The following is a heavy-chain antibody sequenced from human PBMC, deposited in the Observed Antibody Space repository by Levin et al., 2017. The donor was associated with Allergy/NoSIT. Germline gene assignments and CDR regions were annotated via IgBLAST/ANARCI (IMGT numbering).Heavy chain of an antibody. CDR2: IVPMFGTT. D-gene: IGHD6-6*01. CDR3: ARYSSSNHFDY. J-gene: IGHJ4*02. V-gene: IGHV1-69*06. CDR1: GGTFSSYG. Sequence: GASVKVSCKASGGTFSSYGISWVRQAPGQGLEWMGGIVPMFGTTNYAQKFQGRVTINADKSTGTAYMELSSLRSEDTAMYYCARYSSSNHFDYWGQGTLVTVSA.